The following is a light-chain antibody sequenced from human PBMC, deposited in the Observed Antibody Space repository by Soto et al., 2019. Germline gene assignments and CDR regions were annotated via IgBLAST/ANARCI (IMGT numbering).Light chain of an antibody. Sequence: DIQMTQSPSSVSASVGDRVTITCRASQGLSSWLAWYQQKPGKAPKLLIYATSNLQSGVPSRFSGSGSGTEFTLTISSLQPDDFATYYCQHYESHSRTFGQGTKVDIK. CDR3: QHYESHSRT. V-gene: IGKV1D-16*01. CDR1: QGLSSW. J-gene: IGKJ1*01. CDR2: ATS.